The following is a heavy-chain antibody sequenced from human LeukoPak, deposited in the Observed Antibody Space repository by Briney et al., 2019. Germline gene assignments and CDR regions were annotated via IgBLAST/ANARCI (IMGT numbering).Heavy chain of an antibody. CDR1: GYTFTSYV. CDR2: ISAGNGNT. D-gene: IGHD3-3*01. CDR3: ARARYETRIWPKSRYDYYHYMDV. Sequence: ASVKASCKASGYTFTSYVIHWVRRAPGQRLEWMGWISAGNGNTKYSQEFQGRVTITRDTSASTAYMELSSLRSEDMAVYYCARARYETRIWPKSRYDYYHYMDVWGKGTTVTVSS. J-gene: IGHJ6*03. V-gene: IGHV1-3*03.